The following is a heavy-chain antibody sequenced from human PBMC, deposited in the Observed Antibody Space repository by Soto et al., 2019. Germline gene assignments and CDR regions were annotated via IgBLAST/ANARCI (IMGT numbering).Heavy chain of an antibody. Sequence: PGESLKISCKGSGYSFTSYWISWVRQMPGKGLEWMGRIDPSDSYTNHSPSFQGHVTISADKSISTAYLQWSSLKASDTAMYYCARPSYCSSTSCYRAWGMDVWGQGTTVTVSS. J-gene: IGHJ6*02. CDR1: GYSFTSYW. CDR3: ARPSYCSSTSCYRAWGMDV. V-gene: IGHV5-10-1*01. CDR2: IDPSDSYT. D-gene: IGHD2-2*02.